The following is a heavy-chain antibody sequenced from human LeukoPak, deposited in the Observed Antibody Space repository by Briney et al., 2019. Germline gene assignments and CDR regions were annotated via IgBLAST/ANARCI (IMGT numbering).Heavy chain of an antibody. V-gene: IGHV1-69*04. D-gene: IGHD3-16*01. Sequence: ASVKVSCKASGGTFSSYAISWVRQAPGQGLEWMGRIIPIFGIANYAQKFQGRVTITADKSTSTAYMELSSLRSEDTAVYYCATSTSFMITFGGFHWGQGTLVTVSS. CDR2: IIPIFGIA. J-gene: IGHJ4*02. CDR1: GGTFSSYA. CDR3: ATSTSFMITFGGFH.